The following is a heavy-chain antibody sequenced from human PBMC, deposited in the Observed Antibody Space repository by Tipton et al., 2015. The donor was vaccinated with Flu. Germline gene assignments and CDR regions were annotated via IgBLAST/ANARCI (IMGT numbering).Heavy chain of an antibody. CDR3: ARVIPEFVAGLSY. D-gene: IGHD6-19*01. Sequence: SLRLSCTASGFTFSRYAMSWVRQAPGKGLGWVSAIGGGGAITYFEDSVKGRFIISRDNIRNTLYLQMNSLRAEDTAIYYCARVIPEFVAGLSYWGQGTLVSVSS. CDR1: GFTFSRYA. CDR2: IGGGGAIT. V-gene: IGHV3-23*01. J-gene: IGHJ4*02.